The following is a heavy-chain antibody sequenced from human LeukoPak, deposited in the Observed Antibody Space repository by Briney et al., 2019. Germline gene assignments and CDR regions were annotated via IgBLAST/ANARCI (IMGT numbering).Heavy chain of an antibody. CDR3: AKDLSASSSWYGGDY. CDR2: ISGSGGST. J-gene: IGHJ4*02. V-gene: IGHV3-23*01. D-gene: IGHD6-13*01. Sequence: GGSLRLSCAASGFTFSSYAMSWVRQAPGKGLEWVSAISGSGGSTYYADSVKGRLTISRDNSKNTLYLQMNSLRAEDTAVYYCAKDLSASSSWYGGDYWGQGTLVTVSS. CDR1: GFTFSSYA.